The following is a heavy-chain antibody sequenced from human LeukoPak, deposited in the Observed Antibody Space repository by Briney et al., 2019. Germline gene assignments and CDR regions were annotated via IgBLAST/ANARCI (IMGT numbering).Heavy chain of an antibody. D-gene: IGHD3-16*02. V-gene: IGHV3-23*01. CDR1: GFTFSSYA. CDR3: NLWGSYRSFDY. J-gene: IGHJ4*02. Sequence: PGGFLRLSCAASGFTFSSYAMSWVRQAPGKGLEWVSAISGSGGSTYYADSVKGRFTISRDNSKNTLYLQMNSLRAEDTAVYYCNLWGSYRSFDYWGQGTLVTVSS. CDR2: ISGSGGST.